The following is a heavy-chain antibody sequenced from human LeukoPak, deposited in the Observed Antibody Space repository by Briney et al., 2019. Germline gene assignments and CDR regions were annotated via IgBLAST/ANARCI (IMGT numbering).Heavy chain of an antibody. J-gene: IGHJ4*02. D-gene: IGHD3-10*01. Sequence: PGGSLRLSCAASGFTFSSYAMSWVRQAPGKGLGWVSAISGSGGSTYYADSVKGRFTISRDNSKNTLYLQMNSLRAEDTAVYYCAKDMVRGVTPTIICDYWGQGTLVTVSS. CDR1: GFTFSSYA. CDR2: ISGSGGST. V-gene: IGHV3-23*01. CDR3: AKDMVRGVTPTIICDY.